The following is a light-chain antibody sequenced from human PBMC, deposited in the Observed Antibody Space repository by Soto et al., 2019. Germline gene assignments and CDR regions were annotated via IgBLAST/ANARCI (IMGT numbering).Light chain of an antibody. CDR2: AAS. Sequence: DIQMTQSPSSLSASVGDRVTITCRATLGISNILAWYQQKPGKVPKLLSYAASTLQSGVPSRFSGSGAGTDFTLTISSLQPEDVATYYCHKYNSAPLTFGPGTKVDIK. CDR3: HKYNSAPLT. CDR1: LGISNI. V-gene: IGKV1-27*01. J-gene: IGKJ3*01.